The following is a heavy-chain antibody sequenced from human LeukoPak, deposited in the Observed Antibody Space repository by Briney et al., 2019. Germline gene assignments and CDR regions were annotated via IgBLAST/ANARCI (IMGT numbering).Heavy chain of an antibody. CDR3: ARDLVLYSSGWYPAYYFDY. CDR2: IYTSGST. Sequence: SETLSLTCTVSGGSISSYYWSWIRQPAGKGLEWIGRIYTSGSTNYNPSLKSRVTMSVDTSKNQFSLKPSSVTAADTAVYYCARDLVLYSSGWYPAYYFDYWGQGTLVTVSS. CDR1: GGSISSYY. D-gene: IGHD6-19*01. V-gene: IGHV4-4*07. J-gene: IGHJ4*02.